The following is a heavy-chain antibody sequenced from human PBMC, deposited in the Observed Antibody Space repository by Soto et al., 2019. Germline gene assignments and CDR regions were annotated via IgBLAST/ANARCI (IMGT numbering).Heavy chain of an antibody. CDR2: INAGNGNT. CDR3: ARTQGEGWATYFDY. D-gene: IGHD5-12*01. Sequence: QVQLVQSGAEVKKPGASVKVSCKASGYTFTSYAMHWVRQAPGQRLEWMGWINAGNGNTKYSQKFQGRVTITRDTSASTAYMELSSLRSDDTAVYYCARTQGEGWATYFDYWGQGTLVTVSS. V-gene: IGHV1-3*01. CDR1: GYTFTSYA. J-gene: IGHJ4*02.